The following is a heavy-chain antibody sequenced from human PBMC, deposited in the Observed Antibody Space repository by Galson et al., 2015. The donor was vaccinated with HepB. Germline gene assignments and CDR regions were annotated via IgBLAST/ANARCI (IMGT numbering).Heavy chain of an antibody. CDR2: INPSGGST. J-gene: IGHJ4*02. CDR1: GYTFTSYY. V-gene: IGHV1-46*01. D-gene: IGHD1-26*01. CDR3: ARPGVDSGSPGVD. Sequence: SVKVSCKASGYTFTSYYMHWVRQAPGQGLEWMGIINPSGGSTSYAQKSQGRVTMTRDTSTSTVYMELSSLRSEDTAVYYCARPGVDSGSPGVDWGQGTLVTVSS.